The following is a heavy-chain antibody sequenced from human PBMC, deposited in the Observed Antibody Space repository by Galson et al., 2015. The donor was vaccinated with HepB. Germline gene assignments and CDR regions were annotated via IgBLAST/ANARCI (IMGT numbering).Heavy chain of an antibody. D-gene: IGHD2-15*01. V-gene: IGHV1-69*02. CDR2: IIPILGIA. CDR3: ARVGSHCSGGSCYSDAFDI. Sequence: SVKVSCKASGGTFSSYTISWVRQAPGQGLEWMGRIIPILGIANYAQKFQGRVTITADKSTSTAYMELSGLRSEDTAVYYCARVGSHCSGGSCYSDAFDIWGQGTMVTVSS. J-gene: IGHJ3*02. CDR1: GGTFSSYT.